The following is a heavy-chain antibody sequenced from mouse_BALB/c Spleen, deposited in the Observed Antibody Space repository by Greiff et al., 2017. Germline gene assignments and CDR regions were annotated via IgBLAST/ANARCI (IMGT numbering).Heavy chain of an antibody. CDR1: GFSLTGYG. Sequence: VHLVESGPGLVAPSQSLSITCTVSGFSLTGYGVNWVRQPPGKGLEWLGMIWGDGSTDYNSALKSRLSISKDNSKSQVFLKMNSLQTDDTARYYCARGGVSTMITTGAMDYWGQGTSVTVSS. J-gene: IGHJ4*01. D-gene: IGHD2-4*01. V-gene: IGHV2-6-7*01. CDR2: IWGDGST. CDR3: ARGGVSTMITTGAMDY.